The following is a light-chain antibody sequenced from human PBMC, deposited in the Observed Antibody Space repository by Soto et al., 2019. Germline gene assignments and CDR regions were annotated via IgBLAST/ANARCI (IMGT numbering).Light chain of an antibody. Sequence: DIQMTQSPSSLSASVGDRVTITCRASQSISNYLHWFQQKPGKAPKLLIYTASSLHSGVPSRFSGSGSGTEFTLTITSLQPEDFATYSCQQSYTSPPPFGQGTRLEIK. CDR3: QQSYTSPPP. CDR1: QSISNY. CDR2: TAS. J-gene: IGKJ5*01. V-gene: IGKV1-39*01.